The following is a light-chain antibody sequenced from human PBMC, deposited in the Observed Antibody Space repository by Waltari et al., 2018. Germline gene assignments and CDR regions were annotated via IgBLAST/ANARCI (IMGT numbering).Light chain of an antibody. CDR1: SSDTGAYNF. J-gene: IGLJ1*01. CDR3: SSYTTGSTRYV. V-gene: IGLV2-14*03. Sequence: QSALTQPASVSGSHGQSITISCTGTSSDTGAYNFVPWYQKHPGKAPKVLIYDVNNRPSGVSSRFSGSKSGNTASLTISGLQAEDEADYYCSSYTTGSTRYVFGSGTKVTVL. CDR2: DVN.